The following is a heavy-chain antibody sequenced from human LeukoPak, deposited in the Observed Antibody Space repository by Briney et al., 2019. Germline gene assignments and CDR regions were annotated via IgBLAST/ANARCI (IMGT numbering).Heavy chain of an antibody. J-gene: IGHJ4*02. D-gene: IGHD4-17*01. CDR3: ARGRDYGDYESSYFDY. CDR2: INHSGST. Sequence: SETLSLTCAVYGGSFSGYYWSWIRQPPGKGLEWFGEINHSGSTNYNPSLKSRVTISVDTSKNQFSLKLSSVTAADTAVYYCARGRDYGDYESSYFDYWGQGTLVTVSS. V-gene: IGHV4-34*01. CDR1: GGSFSGYY.